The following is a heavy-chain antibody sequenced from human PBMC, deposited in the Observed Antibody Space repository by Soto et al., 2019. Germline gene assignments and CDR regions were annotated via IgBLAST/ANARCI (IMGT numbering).Heavy chain of an antibody. J-gene: IGHJ4*02. D-gene: IGHD4-17*01. CDR3: ARGRYLTTVTTNFDY. CDR1: GFTFRSYG. CDR2: IWYDGSNK. V-gene: IGHV3-33*08. Sequence: WGPMRLSCAAAGFTFRSYGMHWVRQTPGKGLEWVAVIWYDGSNKYYAESVKGRFTISRDNSKNTLYLQMNSLRAEDTAVYYCARGRYLTTVTTNFDYWGQGTLVT.